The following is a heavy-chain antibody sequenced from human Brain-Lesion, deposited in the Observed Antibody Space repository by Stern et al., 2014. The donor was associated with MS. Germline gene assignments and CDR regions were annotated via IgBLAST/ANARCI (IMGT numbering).Heavy chain of an antibody. CDR1: GYLFDDYW. CDR3: ARSPATPSGYDRFDY. CDR2: IFPRDSNT. Sequence: MQLVQSGAEVKKPGESLKISCEASGYLFDDYWIGWVRQMSGRGLELVAIIFPRDSNTRYSPSVQGQVPISADKSISTAYLQWSSLKASDTAMYYCARSPATPSGYDRFDYWGQGALVTVSS. V-gene: IGHV5-51*03. J-gene: IGHJ4*02. D-gene: IGHD5-12*01.